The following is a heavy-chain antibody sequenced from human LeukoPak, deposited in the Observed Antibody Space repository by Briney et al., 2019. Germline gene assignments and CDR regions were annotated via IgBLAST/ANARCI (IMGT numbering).Heavy chain of an antibody. CDR2: IHYSGQT. CDR1: GGSFNTYC. Sequence: SETLSLTCSVSGGSFNTYCWSWLRQPPGKRLEWIGSIHYSGQTDYNPSLKSRVTISLDTSKSQFSLILRSVTAADTAMYYCARDPGGWPDYWGQGALVTVSS. J-gene: IGHJ4*02. CDR3: ARDPGGWPDY. D-gene: IGHD5-24*01. V-gene: IGHV4-59*01.